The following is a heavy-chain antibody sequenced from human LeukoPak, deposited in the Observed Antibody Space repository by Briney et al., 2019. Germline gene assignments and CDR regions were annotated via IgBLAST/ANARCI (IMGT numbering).Heavy chain of an antibody. V-gene: IGHV1-8*01. J-gene: IGHJ6*03. D-gene: IGHD4-11*01. CDR2: MNPNSGNT. CDR1: GYTFTSHD. CDR3: PRGPAYSNYGAYYYYHMDV. Sequence: GASVKVCCKASGYTFTSHDINWVRQATGQGLEGMGWMNPNSGNTGYAQKFQGRVTITRNTSISTAYMELSSLRSEDTAVYYCPRGPAYSNYGAYYYYHMDVWGKGTTVTVSS.